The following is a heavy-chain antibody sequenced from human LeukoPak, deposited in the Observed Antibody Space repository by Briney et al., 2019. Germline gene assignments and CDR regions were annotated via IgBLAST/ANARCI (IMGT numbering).Heavy chain of an antibody. V-gene: IGHV4-34*01. Sequence: SETLSLTCAVYGGSFSGYYWSWIRQPPGKGLEWIGEINHSGSTNYNPSLESRVTISVDTSKNQFSLKLSSVTAADTAVYYCARGRGYYYDSSGYWPWGQGTLVTVSS. CDR1: GGSFSGYY. J-gene: IGHJ4*02. CDR2: INHSGST. D-gene: IGHD3-22*01. CDR3: ARGRGYYYDSSGYWP.